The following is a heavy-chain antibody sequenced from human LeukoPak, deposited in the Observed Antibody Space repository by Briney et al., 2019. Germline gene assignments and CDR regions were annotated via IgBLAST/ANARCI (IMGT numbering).Heavy chain of an antibody. CDR3: AKGGNWNDGLFQH. V-gene: IGHV3-23*01. CDR1: GFTFSTYG. J-gene: IGHJ1*01. CDR2: ISGSGGSR. Sequence: GGSLRLSCAASGFTFSTYGMSWVRQAPGKGLEWVSGISGSGGSRFYTDSVKGRFTISRDNSKNTLYLQMNSLRAEDTAVYYCAKGGNWNDGLFQHWGQGTLVTVSS. D-gene: IGHD1-1*01.